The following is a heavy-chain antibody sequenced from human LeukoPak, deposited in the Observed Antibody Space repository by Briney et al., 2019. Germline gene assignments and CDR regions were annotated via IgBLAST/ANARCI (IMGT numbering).Heavy chain of an antibody. CDR3: ARAASWIGELSKIPFDY. Sequence: GASVKVSCKTSGYTFTSYGISWVRQAPGQGLEWMGWISPYNGNTKYIQKFQGRVTMTTDTSTSTAYMELRSLRSDDTAVYYCARAASWIGELSKIPFDYWGQGTLVTVSS. D-gene: IGHD3-10*01. V-gene: IGHV1-18*01. CDR2: ISPYNGNT. J-gene: IGHJ4*02. CDR1: GYTFTSYG.